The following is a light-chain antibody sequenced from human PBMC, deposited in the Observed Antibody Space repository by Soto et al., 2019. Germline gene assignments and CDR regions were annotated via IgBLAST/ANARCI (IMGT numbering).Light chain of an antibody. CDR2: GAS. V-gene: IGKV3-15*01. CDR1: LPISNK. Sequence: IVLTQSPATLSVSPGERATLSCRASLPISNKLAWYQQRPGQSLRLLIYGASARAHGVPARFSGSGSGTEFTLTISSLQSEDLAVYYCQQYENWPPAVTFGGGTNVEIK. J-gene: IGKJ4*01. CDR3: QQYENWPPAVT.